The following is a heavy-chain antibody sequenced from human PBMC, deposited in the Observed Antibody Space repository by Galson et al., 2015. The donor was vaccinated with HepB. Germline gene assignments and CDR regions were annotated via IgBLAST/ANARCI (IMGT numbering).Heavy chain of an antibody. CDR2: INPDGSEE. CDR3: ARRISLVRGIITRPDYYYGMDV. D-gene: IGHD3-10*01. V-gene: IGHV3-7*03. Sequence: LRLSCAGSEFTFSSYWMNWVRQAPGKGLEWVAHINPDGSEEYYAASLKGRFTISRDNAENSLYLQMDSLRAEDTAVYYCARRISLVRGIITRPDYYYGMDVWGQGTTVTVAS. CDR1: EFTFSSYW. J-gene: IGHJ6*01.